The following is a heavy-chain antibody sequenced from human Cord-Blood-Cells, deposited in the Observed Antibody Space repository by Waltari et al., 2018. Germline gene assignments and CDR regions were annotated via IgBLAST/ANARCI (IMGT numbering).Heavy chain of an antibody. CDR1: GFTFSRYA. CDR2: ISYDGSNK. V-gene: IGHV3-30-3*01. D-gene: IGHD2-2*02. J-gene: IGHJ4*02. Sequence: QVQLVESGGGVVQPGWSLRLSCAASGFTFSRYAMDWVRPAPGQGLEWVAVISYDGSNKYYADSVKGRFTIARDNSKNSLYLQMNSLRAEDTAVYYCARDKGYCSSTSCYINLDYWGQGTLVTVSS. CDR3: ARDKGYCSSTSCYINLDY.